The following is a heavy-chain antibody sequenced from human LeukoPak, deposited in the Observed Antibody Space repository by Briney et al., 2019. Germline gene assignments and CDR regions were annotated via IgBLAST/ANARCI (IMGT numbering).Heavy chain of an antibody. Sequence: SETLSLTCTGSGGSISSYYWSWIRQPPGKGLEWIGYIYYSGGTDYNPSLKSRVTISVDTSKNQFSLKLSSVTAADTAVYYCARDRLWYFDLWGRGTLVTVSS. CDR3: ARDRLWYFDL. V-gene: IGHV4-59*01. D-gene: IGHD6-25*01. CDR2: IYYSGGT. J-gene: IGHJ2*01. CDR1: GGSISSYY.